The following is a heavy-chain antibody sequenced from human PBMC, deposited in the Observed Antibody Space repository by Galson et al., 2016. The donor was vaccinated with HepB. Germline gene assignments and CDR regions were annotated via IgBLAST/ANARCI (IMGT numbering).Heavy chain of an antibody. J-gene: IGHJ6*02. V-gene: IGHV1-8*01. Sequence: SVKVSCKASGYTFTNYDINWVRQAPGQGLEWMGWMNPNSGNIGFAQKFQGRVTMTRDTSRSTAYMELSSLGSEDTALYYCARGLWGGSDNPYYYYGLDVWGQGTTVTVSS. CDR1: GYTFTNYD. CDR3: ARGLWGGSDNPYYYYGLDV. CDR2: MNPNSGNI. D-gene: IGHD1-14*01.